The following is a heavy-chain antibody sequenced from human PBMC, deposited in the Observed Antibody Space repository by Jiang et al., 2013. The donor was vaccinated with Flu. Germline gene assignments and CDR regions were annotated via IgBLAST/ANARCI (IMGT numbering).Heavy chain of an antibody. J-gene: IGHJ4*02. CDR3: ARESTQWLVLGGY. V-gene: IGHV3-30*01. D-gene: IGHD6-19*01. Sequence: KGRFTISRDNSKNTLYLQMNSLRAEDTAVYYCARESTQWLVLGGYWGQGTLVTVSS.